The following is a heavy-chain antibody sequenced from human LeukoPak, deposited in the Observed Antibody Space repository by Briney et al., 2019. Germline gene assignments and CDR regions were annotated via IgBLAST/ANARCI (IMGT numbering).Heavy chain of an antibody. Sequence: SVKVSCKASGGTFSSYAISWVRQAPGQGLEWMGGIIPIFGTANYAQKFQGRVTITADESTSTAYMELSSLRSEDTAVYYCARSLGATPYYFDYWGQGTLVTVSS. V-gene: IGHV1-69*13. CDR1: GGTFSSYA. CDR3: ARSLGATPYYFDY. CDR2: IIPIFGTA. D-gene: IGHD1-26*01. J-gene: IGHJ4*02.